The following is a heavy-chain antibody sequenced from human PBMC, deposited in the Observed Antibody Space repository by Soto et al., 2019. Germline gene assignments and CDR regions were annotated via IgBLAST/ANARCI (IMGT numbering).Heavy chain of an antibody. CDR2: IISGGGIT. J-gene: IGHJ4*02. CDR1: GFTFSSNA. V-gene: IGHV3-23*01. D-gene: IGHD4-17*01. CDR3: AKYREKAYGDYHLDY. Sequence: EVQLLESGGGLVQPGGSLRLSCAASGFTFSSNAMSWVRQAPGKGLEWVSIISGGGITHYADSVKGRFTISRDNSKSTLYLQMNGLRAEDTAVYYCAKYREKAYGDYHLDYWGQGTLLTVSS.